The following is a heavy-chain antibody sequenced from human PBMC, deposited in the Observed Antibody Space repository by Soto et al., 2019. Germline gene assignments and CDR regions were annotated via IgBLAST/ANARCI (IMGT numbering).Heavy chain of an antibody. V-gene: IGHV4-59*01. CDR1: GDSLSSNC. CDR3: ARKNDYYDY. Sequence: SETLSLTCTVSGDSLSSNCWSWIRQPPGKGLEWIGYISNSGYTNYNPSLKSRVTISVDTSKNQFSLKLSSVTAADTAVYYCARKNDYYDYWGQGTRVTVSS. CDR2: ISNSGYT. J-gene: IGHJ4*02.